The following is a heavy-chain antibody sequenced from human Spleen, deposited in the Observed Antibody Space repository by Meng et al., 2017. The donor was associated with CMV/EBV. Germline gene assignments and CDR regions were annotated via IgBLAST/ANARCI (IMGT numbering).Heavy chain of an antibody. V-gene: IGHV3-23*01. CDR1: GFTFSNSA. CDR3: AKHTYGTFDY. CDR2: LSASGCGT. Sequence: SCAASGFTFSNSAVRGVREAPGEGLEWISGLSASGCGTFYADSVKGRFTISRDNSQNTLYLEMNNLRAEDTAVYYCAKHTYGTFDYWGQGTLVTVSS. D-gene: IGHD4-17*01. J-gene: IGHJ4*02.